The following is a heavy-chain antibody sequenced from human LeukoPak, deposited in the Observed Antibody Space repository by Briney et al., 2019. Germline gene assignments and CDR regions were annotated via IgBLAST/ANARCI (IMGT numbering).Heavy chain of an antibody. D-gene: IGHD2-21*02. J-gene: IGHJ5*02. Sequence: ASVKVSCKASGYTFSTYSISWVRQAPGQGLEWMGWISAYTGHTNYAQNLQGRVTMTTDTSTSTACMELRGLTSDDTAVYYCARGPASDYNWFDPWGQGTLVTVSS. V-gene: IGHV1-18*01. CDR3: ARGPASDYNWFDP. CDR1: GYTFSTYS. CDR2: ISAYTGHT.